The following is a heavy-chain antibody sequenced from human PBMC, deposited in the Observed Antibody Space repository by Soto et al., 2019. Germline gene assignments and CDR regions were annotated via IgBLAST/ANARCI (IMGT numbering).Heavy chain of an antibody. V-gene: IGHV1-69*01. Sequence: QVQLVQSGAEVKKPGSSVKVSCKASGGTFSSYAISWVRQAPGQGLEWMGGIITLFGTANYAQKFQGRGTLTADESTSTAYMELSSLRSEDTAVYYCARGEQLENYYYYGMDVWGQGTTVTVSS. CDR2: IITLFGTA. J-gene: IGHJ6*02. CDR1: GGTFSSYA. D-gene: IGHD6-6*01. CDR3: ARGEQLENYYYYGMDV.